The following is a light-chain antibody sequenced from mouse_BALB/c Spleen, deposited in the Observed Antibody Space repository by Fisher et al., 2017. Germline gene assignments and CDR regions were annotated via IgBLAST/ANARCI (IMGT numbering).Light chain of an antibody. CDR2: DTS. Sequence: IVMTQSPAIMSASPGEKVTMTCSASSSVSYMHWYQQKSGTSPKRWIYDTSKLASGVPARFSGSGSGTSYSLTISRMEAEDAATYYCQQRSSYPIFTFGSGTKLEIK. CDR1: SSVSY. J-gene: IGKJ4*01. V-gene: IGKV4-59*01. CDR3: QQRSSYPIFT.